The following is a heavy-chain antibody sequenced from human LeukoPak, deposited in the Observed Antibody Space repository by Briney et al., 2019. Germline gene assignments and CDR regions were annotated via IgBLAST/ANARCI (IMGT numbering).Heavy chain of an antibody. CDR2: INHSGST. CDR1: GGSFSGYY. CDR3: ARGRNYDFWSGQKKNAFDI. V-gene: IGHV4-34*01. J-gene: IGHJ3*02. Sequence: PSETLSLTCAVYGGSFSGYYWSWIRQPPGKGLEWIGEINHSGSTNYNPSLKSRVTISVDTSKNQFSLKLSSVTAADTAVYYRARGRNYDFWSGQKKNAFDIWGQGTMVTVSS. D-gene: IGHD3-3*01.